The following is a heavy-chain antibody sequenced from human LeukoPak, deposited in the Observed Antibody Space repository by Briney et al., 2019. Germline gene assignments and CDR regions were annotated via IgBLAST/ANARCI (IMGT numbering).Heavy chain of an antibody. CDR3: ARDVSDCSGGSCYSYFDY. CDR2: INPSGGNT. D-gene: IGHD2-15*01. CDR1: VYTFTSYY. Sequence: ASVKVSCKASVYTFTSYYMHWVRQAPGQGLEWMGIINPSGGNTSYAQKFQGRVTMTRDTSTSTVYMELSSLRSEDTAVYYCARDVSDCSGGSCYSYFDYWGQGTLVAVSS. V-gene: IGHV1-46*01. J-gene: IGHJ4*02.